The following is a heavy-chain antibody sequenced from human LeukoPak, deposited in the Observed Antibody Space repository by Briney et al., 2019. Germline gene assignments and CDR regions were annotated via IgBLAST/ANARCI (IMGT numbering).Heavy chain of an antibody. CDR1: GYTFINYA. Sequence: ASVKVSCKASGYTFINYAINWGRQAPGQRLEWVGWINAVNGNTKYSPKFQGRVSITRDTSASTAYMELSSLTSEDTAVYYCARGSVRVHIAVAGGPLDYWGQGTLVTVSS. CDR3: ARGSVRVHIAVAGGPLDY. J-gene: IGHJ4*02. D-gene: IGHD6-19*01. CDR2: INAVNGNT. V-gene: IGHV1-3*01.